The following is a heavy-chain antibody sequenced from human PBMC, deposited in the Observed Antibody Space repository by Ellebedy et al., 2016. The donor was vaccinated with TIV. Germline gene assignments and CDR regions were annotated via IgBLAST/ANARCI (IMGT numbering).Heavy chain of an antibody. D-gene: IGHD5-24*01. CDR1: GFTFSTYG. CDR3: AKDLGRWLQYFDS. Sequence: GESLKISCAASGFTFSTYGMHWVRQAPGKGLEWVAGMLYDGNDEYYADSVKGRFTISRDSSKSTLYLQMNSLRTEDTAMYYCAKDLGRWLQYFDSWGQGTLVTVSS. CDR2: MLYDGNDE. V-gene: IGHV3-30*18. J-gene: IGHJ4*02.